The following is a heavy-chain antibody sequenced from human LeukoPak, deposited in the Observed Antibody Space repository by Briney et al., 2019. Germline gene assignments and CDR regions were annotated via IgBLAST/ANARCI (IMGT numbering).Heavy chain of an antibody. V-gene: IGHV1-2*02. CDR2: INPKSGGT. CDR3: ARGGRDYGDY. Sequence: ASVKVSCKASGYTFTDYYVHWVRQAPGQGLECMGWINPKSGGTSYAQKFQGRVTMTRDTPISTAYMELGRLRSDDTAVYYCARGGRDYGDYWGQGTLVTVSS. CDR1: GYTFTDYY. J-gene: IGHJ4*02.